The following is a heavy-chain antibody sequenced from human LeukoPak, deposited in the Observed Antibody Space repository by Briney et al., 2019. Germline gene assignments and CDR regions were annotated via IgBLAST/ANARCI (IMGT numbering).Heavy chain of an antibody. D-gene: IGHD3-10*01. J-gene: IGHJ5*02. CDR3: ARGNHYYGSGSYYTRNWFDP. CDR1: GGSFSGYY. V-gene: IGHV4-34*01. CDR2: INHSGST. Sequence: SETLSLTCAVYGGSFSGYYWSWIRQPPGKGLEWIGEINHSGSTNYNPSLKSRVTISVDTSKNQFSLKLSSVTAADTAVYYCARGNHYYGSGSYYTRNWFDPWGQGTLVTVSP.